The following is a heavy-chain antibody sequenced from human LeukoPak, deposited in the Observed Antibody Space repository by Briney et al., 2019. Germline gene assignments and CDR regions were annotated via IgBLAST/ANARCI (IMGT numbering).Heavy chain of an antibody. CDR1: GGSISRGGYY. D-gene: IGHD7-27*01. CDR3: ARELTGFDY. Sequence: SQTLSLTCTVSGGSISRGGYYWSWIRQHQGKGLGWIGYIYYSGSTYYNPSLKSRVTISVDTSKNQFSLQLNSVTPEDTAVYYCARELTGFDYWGQGTLVTVSS. J-gene: IGHJ4*02. V-gene: IGHV4-31*03. CDR2: IYYSGST.